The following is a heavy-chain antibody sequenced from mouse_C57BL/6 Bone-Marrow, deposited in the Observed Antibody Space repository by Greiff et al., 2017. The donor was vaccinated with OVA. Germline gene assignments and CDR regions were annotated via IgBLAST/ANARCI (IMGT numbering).Heavy chain of an antibody. D-gene: IGHD2-1*01. CDR1: GYTFTDYE. Sequence: VQLQQSGAELVRPGASVTQSCKASGYTFTDYEMHWVKQTPVHGLEWIGAIDPETGGTAYNQKFKGKAILTADKSSSTAYMELRSLTSEDSAVYYCTYYGNLGYWGQGTTLTVSS. CDR3: TYYGNLGY. V-gene: IGHV1-15*01. CDR2: IDPETGGT. J-gene: IGHJ2*01.